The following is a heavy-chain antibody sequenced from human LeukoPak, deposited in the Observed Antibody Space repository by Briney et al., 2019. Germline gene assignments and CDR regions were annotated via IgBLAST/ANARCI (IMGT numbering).Heavy chain of an antibody. CDR3: ARGTVVYYYYGMDA. CDR2: ISAYNGNT. V-gene: IGHV1-18*01. D-gene: IGHD2-15*01. J-gene: IGHJ6*02. Sequence: ASVKVSCKASGGTFSSYAISWVRQAPGQGLEWMGWISAYNGNTNYAQKLQGRVTMTTDTSTSTAYMELRSLRSDDTAVYYCARGTVVYYYYGMDAWGQGTTVTVSS. CDR1: GGTFSSYA.